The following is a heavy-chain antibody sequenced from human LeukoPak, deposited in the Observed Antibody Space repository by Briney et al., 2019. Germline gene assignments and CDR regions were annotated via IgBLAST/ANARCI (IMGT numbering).Heavy chain of an antibody. CDR2: ITGSGSST. CDR1: GFTFSSYA. D-gene: IGHD2-2*01. J-gene: IGHJ5*02. CDR3: ANPHCSSTSCYWFDT. Sequence: QPGGSLRLSCAASGFTFSSYAMTWVRQAPGKGLEWVSTITGSGSSTYYADSVKGRFTISRDNSKNTLYLQMNSLTAEDTAVYYCANPHCSSTSCYWFDTWGQGTLVTVSS. V-gene: IGHV3-23*01.